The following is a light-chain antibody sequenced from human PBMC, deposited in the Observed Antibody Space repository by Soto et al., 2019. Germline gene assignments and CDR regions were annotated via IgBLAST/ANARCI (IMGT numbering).Light chain of an antibody. Sequence: DIQMTQSPSSVSASIGDRVIISCRASQGLSSWLAWYQQKPGEAPRLLIYATSRLQSGVPSRFSGSGSGTDFTRTISDLQPEDFATYYCQQADSFPLTCDGGTKVEIK. J-gene: IGKJ4*01. CDR3: QQADSFPLT. CDR1: QGLSSW. V-gene: IGKV1D-12*01. CDR2: ATS.